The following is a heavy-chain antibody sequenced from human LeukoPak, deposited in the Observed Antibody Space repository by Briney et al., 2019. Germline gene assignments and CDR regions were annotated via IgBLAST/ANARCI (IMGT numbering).Heavy chain of an antibody. Sequence: GASVKVSCKASGYTFTSYGISWVRQAPGQGLEWMGWISAYNGNTNYAQKLQGRVTMTTDTSTSTAYMELRSLRSDDTAVYYCARGPLSSTSTSVYYYYMDVWGKGTTVTVSS. CDR1: GYTFTSYG. D-gene: IGHD2-2*01. J-gene: IGHJ6*03. CDR2: ISAYNGNT. CDR3: ARGPLSSTSTSVYYYYMDV. V-gene: IGHV1-18*01.